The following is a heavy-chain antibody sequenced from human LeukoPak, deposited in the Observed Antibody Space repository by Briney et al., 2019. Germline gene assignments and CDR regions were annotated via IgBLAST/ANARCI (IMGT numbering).Heavy chain of an antibody. CDR3: ARIRYSENIDY. V-gene: IGHV4-39*01. Sequence: PSETLSLTCTVSGDSISSSSSYWGWIRQPPGEGLEWIGSIYYSGSTYYNTSLKSRVTISVDTSKNQFSLKVTSVTAADTAVYYCARIRYSENIDYWGQGTLVTVSS. D-gene: IGHD1-1*01. J-gene: IGHJ4*02. CDR1: GDSISSSSSY. CDR2: IYYSGST.